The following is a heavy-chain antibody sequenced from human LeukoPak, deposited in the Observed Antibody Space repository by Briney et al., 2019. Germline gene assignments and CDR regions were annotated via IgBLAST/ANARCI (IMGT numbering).Heavy chain of an antibody. Sequence: ASVKVSCKASRYTFSRYFMHWVRQAPGQGLEWMGIINPSGGRTSYAQKFQGRVTMTRDTSTSTVYMELSSLRSDDTAVYYCARGHTIFGVVTYAMDVWGQGTTVTVSS. CDR2: INPSGGRT. J-gene: IGHJ6*02. CDR3: ARGHTIFGVVTYAMDV. D-gene: IGHD3-3*01. CDR1: RYTFSRYF. V-gene: IGHV1-46*01.